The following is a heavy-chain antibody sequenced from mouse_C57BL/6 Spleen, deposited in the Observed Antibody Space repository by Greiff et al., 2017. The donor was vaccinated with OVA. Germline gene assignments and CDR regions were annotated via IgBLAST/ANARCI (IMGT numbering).Heavy chain of an antibody. CDR1: GYTFTSYW. Sequence: QVQLQPGAELVKPGASVKMSCKASGYTFTSYWITWVKQRPGQGLEWIGDIYPGSGSTNYNEKFKSKATLTVDKSSSTAYMQLSSLTSEDSAVYYCARSCIYYGNLYYFDYWGQGTTLTVSS. CDR2: IYPGSGST. J-gene: IGHJ2*01. CDR3: ARSCIYYGNLYYFDY. D-gene: IGHD2-1*01. V-gene: IGHV1-55*01.